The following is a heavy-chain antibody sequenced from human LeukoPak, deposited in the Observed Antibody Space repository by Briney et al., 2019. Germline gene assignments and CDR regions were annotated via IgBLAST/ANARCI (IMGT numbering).Heavy chain of an antibody. J-gene: IGHJ6*02. CDR1: GFTVSSNY. CDR2: IYSGGST. Sequence: QTGGSLRLSCAASGFTVSSNYMSWVRQAPGKGLEWVSVIYSGGSTYYADSVKGRFTISRDNSKNTLYLQMNSLRAEDTAVYYCARGGSVYYYYGMDVWGQGTTVTVSS. D-gene: IGHD2-15*01. CDR3: ARGGSVYYYYGMDV. V-gene: IGHV3-66*02.